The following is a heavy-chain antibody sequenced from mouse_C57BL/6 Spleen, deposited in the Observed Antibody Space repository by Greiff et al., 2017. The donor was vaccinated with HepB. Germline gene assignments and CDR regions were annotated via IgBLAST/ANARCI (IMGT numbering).Heavy chain of an antibody. V-gene: IGHV14-4*01. CDR2: IDPENGDT. CDR1: GFNIKDDY. D-gene: IGHD1-1*01. Sequence: VQLQQSGAELVRPGASVKLSCTASGFNIKDDYMHWVKQRPEQGLEWIGWIDPENGDTEYASKFQGKATITADTSSNTAYLQLSSLTSEDTAVYYCTPYYCMDYWGQGTSGTVSS. J-gene: IGHJ4*01. CDR3: TPYYCMDY.